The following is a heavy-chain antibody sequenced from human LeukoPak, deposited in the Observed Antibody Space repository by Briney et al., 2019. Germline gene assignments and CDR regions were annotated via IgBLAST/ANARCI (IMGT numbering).Heavy chain of an antibody. V-gene: IGHV4-61*01. Sequence: SETLSLTCTVSGGSVSSGSYYWSWIRQPPGKGLEWIGHIYYSGSTNYNPSLKSRVTISVDTSKNQFSLKLSSVTAADTAVYYCATRGEGISSYGYVYWGQGTLVTVSS. CDR2: IYYSGST. D-gene: IGHD5-18*01. CDR3: ATRGEGISSYGYVY. J-gene: IGHJ4*02. CDR1: GGSVSSGSYY.